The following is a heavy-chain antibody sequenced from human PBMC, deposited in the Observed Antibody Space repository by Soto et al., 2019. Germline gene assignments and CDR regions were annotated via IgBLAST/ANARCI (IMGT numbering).Heavy chain of an antibody. J-gene: IGHJ3*02. CDR2: INPSGGST. Sequence: QVQLVQSGAEVKKPGASVKVSCKASGYTFTSYYMHWVRQAPGQGLEWMGIINPSGGSTSYAKKLQGRVTVTRDTSTSTVYMELSSLRSEDTAVYYYARDDQFLRGNSDAGAFDIWGQGTIVTVSS. CDR1: GYTFTSYY. V-gene: IGHV1-46*01. D-gene: IGHD2-21*02. CDR3: ARDDQFLRGNSDAGAFDI.